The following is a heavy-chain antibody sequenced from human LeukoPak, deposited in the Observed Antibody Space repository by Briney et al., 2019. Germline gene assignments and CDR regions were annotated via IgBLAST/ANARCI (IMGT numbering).Heavy chain of an antibody. D-gene: IGHD2-2*01. J-gene: IGHJ6*04. V-gene: IGHV3-7*03. Sequence: PGGSLRLSCAAPGFIFSSYWMSWVRQAPGKGLEWVANIKEDGSEKYYVDSVKGRFTISRDNAKNSLYLQTNSLRAEDTAVYYCARRALRYCSSTSRPAQYYGVDVWGKGTTVTVSS. CDR3: ARRALRYCSSTSRPAQYYGVDV. CDR1: GFIFSSYW. CDR2: IKEDGSEK.